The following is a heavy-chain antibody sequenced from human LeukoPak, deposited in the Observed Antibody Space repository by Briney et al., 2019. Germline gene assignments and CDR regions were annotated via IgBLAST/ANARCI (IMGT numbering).Heavy chain of an antibody. V-gene: IGHV3-48*04. D-gene: IGHD2-15*01. Sequence: GGSLRLSCAASGFTFSSYSMNWVRQAPGKGLEWVSYISSSSSTIYYADSVKGRFTISRDNAKNSLYLQMNSLRAEDTAVYCCAGCSGGSCYPTSYYYYYGMDVWGKGTTVTVSS. CDR3: AGCSGGSCYPTSYYYYYGMDV. J-gene: IGHJ6*04. CDR1: GFTFSSYS. CDR2: ISSSSSTI.